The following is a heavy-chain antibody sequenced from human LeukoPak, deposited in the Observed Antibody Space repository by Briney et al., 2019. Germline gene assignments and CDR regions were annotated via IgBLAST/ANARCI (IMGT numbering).Heavy chain of an antibody. J-gene: IGHJ6*02. CDR2: ISSSGSTI. V-gene: IGHV3-48*03. CDR3: ARVGAARRLADYYYYGMDV. Sequence: GGSLRLSCAASGFTFSSYEMNWVRQAPGKGLEWVSYISSSGSTIYYADSVKGRFTISRDNAKNSLYLQMNSLRAEDTAVYYCARVGAARRLADYYYYGMDVWGQGTTVTVSS. D-gene: IGHD6-6*01. CDR1: GFTFSSYE.